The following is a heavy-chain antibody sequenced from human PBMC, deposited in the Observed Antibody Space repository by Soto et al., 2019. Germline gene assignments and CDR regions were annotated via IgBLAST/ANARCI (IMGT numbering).Heavy chain of an antibody. CDR3: ARGRSLRRVPTTGGVWFDP. D-gene: IGHD2-2*01. CDR2: INHSGST. Sequence: QVQLQQWGAGLLKPSETLSLTCAVYGGSFSGYSWSWIRQPPGKGLEWIGEINHSGSTNYNPSLKSRVTISVDTAKNQFSLKLSSVTAADTAVYYCARGRSLRRVPTTGGVWFDPWGQGTLVTVSS. V-gene: IGHV4-34*01. CDR1: GGSFSGYS. J-gene: IGHJ5*02.